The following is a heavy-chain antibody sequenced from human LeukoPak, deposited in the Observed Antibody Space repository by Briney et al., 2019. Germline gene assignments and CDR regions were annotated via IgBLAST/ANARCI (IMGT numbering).Heavy chain of an antibody. CDR1: GGSISSYY. CDR3: ARQVVAAAVYYFDY. J-gene: IGHJ4*02. V-gene: IGHV4-59*08. CDR2: IYYSGST. D-gene: IGHD6-13*01. Sequence: PSETLSLTCTVSGGSISSYYWSWIRQPPGKGLEWIGYIYYSGSTNYNPSLKSRVTISVDTSKNQFSLKLSSVTAADTAVYYCARQVVAAAVYYFDYWGQGTLVTVSS.